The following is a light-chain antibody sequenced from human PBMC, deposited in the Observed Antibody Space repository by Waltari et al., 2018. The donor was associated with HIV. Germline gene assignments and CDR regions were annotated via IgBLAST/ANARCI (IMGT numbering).Light chain of an antibody. CDR3: VQGKESAWT. CDR1: QSLLHRDGNTY. CDR2: KIS. J-gene: IGKJ1*01. V-gene: IGKV2-24*01. Sequence: EIVMTQTPLSSPVSLGQPASFSCRSSQSLLHRDGNTYLSWLHQRPGQSPRLLIYKISKRFSGVPDRFSGSGSGTDFTLNISRVQAEDVGVYYCVQGKESAWTFGQGTKVEIK.